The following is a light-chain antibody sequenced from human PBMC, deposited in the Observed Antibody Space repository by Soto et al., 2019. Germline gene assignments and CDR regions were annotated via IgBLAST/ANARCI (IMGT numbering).Light chain of an antibody. CDR3: RHYVSWPLT. V-gene: IGKV3-15*01. CDR2: DTS. Sequence: DIVMTQSPATLSVSPGEGATLSCRASQGIGDTLAWYQQKPGQTPRXFIYDTSIRAAGVPARFSASRFGAEVTLTISSLQSEDGAVYYGRHYVSWPLTFGGGTKVDIK. J-gene: IGKJ4*01. CDR1: QGIGDT.